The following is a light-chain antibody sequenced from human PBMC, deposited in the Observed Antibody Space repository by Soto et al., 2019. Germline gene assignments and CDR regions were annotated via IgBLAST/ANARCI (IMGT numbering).Light chain of an antibody. CDR3: MQSIQLPIT. V-gene: IGKV2D-29*01. CDR1: QSVLHSDGKTH. J-gene: IGKJ5*01. Sequence: DVVMTQSPLSLSVTPGQPASISCKSSQSVLHSDGKTHLFWYLQRPGQPPHLLIYEVSNRFSGVPDRFSGSGSGTNFTLKISRVEPEDVGVYYCMQSIQLPITFGQGTRLEIK. CDR2: EVS.